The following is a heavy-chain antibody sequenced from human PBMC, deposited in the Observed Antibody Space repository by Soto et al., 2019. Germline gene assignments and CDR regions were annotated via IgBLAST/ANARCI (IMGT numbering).Heavy chain of an antibody. CDR1: GYTFTSYG. V-gene: IGHV1-18*01. CDR3: ARVAYCSGGSCYPKTGYFQH. CDR2: ISAYNGNT. Sequence: QVQLVQSGAEVKKPGASVKVSCKASGYTFTSYGISWVRQAPGQGLEWMGWISAYNGNTNYAQKLQGRVTMTTDTSTSTAYMELRSLGSDDTAVYYCARVAYCSGGSCYPKTGYFQHWGQGTLVTVSS. D-gene: IGHD2-15*01. J-gene: IGHJ1*01.